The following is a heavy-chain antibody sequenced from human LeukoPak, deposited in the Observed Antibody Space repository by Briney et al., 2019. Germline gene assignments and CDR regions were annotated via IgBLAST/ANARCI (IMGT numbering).Heavy chain of an antibody. CDR3: ARAVIRNHLYGSGSYRANFDY. J-gene: IGHJ4*02. CDR2: IYYSGST. CDR1: GGSISSGGYY. Sequence: TLSLTCTVSGGSISSGGYYWSWIRQHPGKGLEWIGYIYYSGSTYYNPSLKSRVTISVDTSKNQFSLKLSSVTAADTAVYYCARAVIRNHLYGSGSYRANFDYWGQGTLVTVSS. D-gene: IGHD3-10*01. V-gene: IGHV4-31*03.